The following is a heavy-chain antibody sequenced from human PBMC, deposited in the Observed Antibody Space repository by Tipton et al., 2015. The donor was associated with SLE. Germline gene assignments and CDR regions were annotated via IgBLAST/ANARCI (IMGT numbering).Heavy chain of an antibody. CDR2: IWYDGSNK. CDR3: ARDGGWEQQLVHWFDP. J-gene: IGHJ5*02. CDR1: GFTFSSYA. V-gene: IGHV3-33*08. D-gene: IGHD6-13*01. Sequence: RSLRLSCAASGFTFSSYAMSWVRQAPGKGLEWVAIIWYDGSNKYYVDSVKGRFTISRDNSKNTLYLQMNNLIVEDTAVYYCARDGGWEQQLVHWFDPWGQGTLVTVSS.